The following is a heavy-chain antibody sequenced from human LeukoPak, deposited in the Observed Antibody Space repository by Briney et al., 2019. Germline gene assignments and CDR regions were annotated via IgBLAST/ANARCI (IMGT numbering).Heavy chain of an antibody. CDR1: GFTFSSYW. J-gene: IGHJ6*03. D-gene: IGHD6-13*01. CDR3: AREPGIAAAGPYYYYMDV. Sequence: PGGSLRLPCATPGFTFSSYWMSWVRQAPGKGLEWVANIKQDGSEKYYVDSVKGRFTISRDNAKNSLYLQMNSLRAEDTAVYYCAREPGIAAAGPYYYYMDVWGKGTTVTVSS. V-gene: IGHV3-7*01. CDR2: IKQDGSEK.